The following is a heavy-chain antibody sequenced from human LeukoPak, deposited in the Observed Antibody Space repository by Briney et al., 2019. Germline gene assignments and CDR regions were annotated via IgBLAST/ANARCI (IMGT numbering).Heavy chain of an antibody. V-gene: IGHV4-4*07. J-gene: IGHJ4*02. D-gene: IGHD3-16*02. CDR1: GGSISSYY. CDR2: IYTSGST. CDR3: ARVAFTFGGVIGIDY. Sequence: SETLSLTCTVSGGSISSYYWSWIRQPAGKGLEWIGRIYTSGSTNYNPSLKSRVTISVDTSKNQFSLKLSSVTAADTAVYYCARVAFTFGGVIGIDYWGQGTLVTVSS.